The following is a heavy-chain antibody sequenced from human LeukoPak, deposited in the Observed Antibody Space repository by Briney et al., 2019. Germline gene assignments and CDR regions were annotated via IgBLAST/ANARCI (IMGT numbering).Heavy chain of an antibody. J-gene: IGHJ5*02. V-gene: IGHV3-23*01. CDR1: GFTFSTYA. Sequence: GGSLRLSCAASGFTFSTYAMSWVRQAPGKGLEWVSAISASGGTTYYVDFVRGRFTISRDNSKNTLYLQMSSLRVEDTAVYYCAKEPREYCSSTSCPNWIDPWGQGTLVTVSS. D-gene: IGHD2-2*01. CDR3: AKEPREYCSSTSCPNWIDP. CDR2: ISASGGTT.